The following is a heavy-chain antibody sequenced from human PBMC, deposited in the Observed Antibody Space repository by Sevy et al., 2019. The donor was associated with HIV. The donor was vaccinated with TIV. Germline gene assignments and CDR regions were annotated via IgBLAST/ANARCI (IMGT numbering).Heavy chain of an antibody. CDR3: AKSALALRGHYGGDDNYFDY. V-gene: IGHV3-30*18. CDR1: GFTFRNYG. CDR2: ISYDGSNK. J-gene: IGHJ4*02. Sequence: GGSLRLSCAASGFTFRNYGMHWVRQAPGKGLEWVAIISYDGSNKYYADSVKGRFTISRDNSKNRLFLQMNSLRAGDRAVYYCAKSALALRGHYGGDDNYFDYWGQGTLVTVSS. D-gene: IGHD3-22*01.